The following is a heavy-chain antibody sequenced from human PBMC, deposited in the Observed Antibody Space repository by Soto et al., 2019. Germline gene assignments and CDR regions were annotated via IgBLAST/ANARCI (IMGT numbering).Heavy chain of an antibody. V-gene: IGHV1-18*04. CDR3: ARDSWGLAVPDYHYYAMDV. CDR1: GYTFTSYG. D-gene: IGHD6-19*01. CDR2: ISVYSGNT. J-gene: IGHJ6*02. Sequence: QVQLVQSGAELKKPGASVMVSCEASGYTFTSYGVSWVRQAPGQGLEWMGWISVYSGNTNYARKLQGRVTMTRDIYMRAVYMELRSLTSDDTAVYYCARDSWGLAVPDYHYYAMDVWGQGTTVTVSS.